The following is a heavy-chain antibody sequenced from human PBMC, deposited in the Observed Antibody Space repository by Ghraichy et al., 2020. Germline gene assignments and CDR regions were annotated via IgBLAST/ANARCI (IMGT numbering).Heavy chain of an antibody. CDR1: GGSISSSSYY. J-gene: IGHJ5*02. Sequence: SETLSLTCTVSGGSISSSSYYWGWIRQPPGKGLEWIGSIYYSGSTYYNPSLKSRVTISVDTSKNQFSLKMSSVTAADTAVYYCARGGSSSSWFDPWVQGTLVTVSS. CDR2: IYYSGST. D-gene: IGHD1-26*01. CDR3: ARGGSSSSWFDP. V-gene: IGHV4-39*01.